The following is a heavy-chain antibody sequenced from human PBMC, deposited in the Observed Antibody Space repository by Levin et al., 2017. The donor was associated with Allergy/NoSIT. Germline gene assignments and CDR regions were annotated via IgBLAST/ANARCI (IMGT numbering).Heavy chain of an antibody. CDR1: GFTFDDYG. CDR2: INWNGGST. J-gene: IGHJ4*02. Sequence: GGSLRLSCAASGFTFDDYGMSWVRQAPGKGLEWVSGINWNGGSTGYADSVKGRFTISRDNAKNSLYLQMNSLRAEDTALYHCARFYGSGSYYNGWGQGTLVTVSS. CDR3: ARFYGSGSYYNG. D-gene: IGHD3-10*01. V-gene: IGHV3-20*01.